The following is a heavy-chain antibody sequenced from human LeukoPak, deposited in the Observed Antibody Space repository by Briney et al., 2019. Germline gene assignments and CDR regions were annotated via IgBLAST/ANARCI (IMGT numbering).Heavy chain of an antibody. D-gene: IGHD4-17*01. CDR2: IITYNGNT. V-gene: IGHV1-18*01. CDR3: AKTTVTSEEYFYYDMDV. CDR1: VYTFTSYG. Sequence: GSSVKVSCKTSVYTFTSYGLSWVRQAPGQGLEWVGCIITYNGNTYYSQKLQGRVTMTTDTYTSTAYMELKSLRPDDTAVYYCAKTTVTSEEYFYYDMDVWGKGTTVTVSS. J-gene: IGHJ6*03.